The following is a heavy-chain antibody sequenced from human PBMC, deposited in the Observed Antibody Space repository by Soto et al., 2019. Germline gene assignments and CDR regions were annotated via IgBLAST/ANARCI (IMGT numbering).Heavy chain of an antibody. CDR1: GYTFTGYY. Sequence: ASVKVSCKASGYTFTGYYMHWVRQAPGQGLEWMGWINPNSGGTNYAQKFQGWVTITRDTSISTAYMELSRLRSDDTAVYYCARVLRGELMVRGGSDAFDIWGQGTMVTVSS. CDR3: ARVLRGELMVRGGSDAFDI. D-gene: IGHD3-10*01. V-gene: IGHV1-2*04. CDR2: INPNSGGT. J-gene: IGHJ3*02.